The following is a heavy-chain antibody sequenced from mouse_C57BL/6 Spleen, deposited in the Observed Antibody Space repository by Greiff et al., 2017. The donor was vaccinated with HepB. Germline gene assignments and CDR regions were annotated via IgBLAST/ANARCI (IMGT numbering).Heavy chain of an antibody. CDR1: GYTFTSYW. Sequence: VQLQESGAELMKPGASVKLSCKASGYTFTSYWITWVKQRPGQGLEWIGDIYPGSGSTNYTEKFKSKATLTVDTSSSTAYMQLSSLTSEDSAVYYCAREGGLRHGAMDYWGQGTSVTVSS. CDR3: AREGGLRHGAMDY. J-gene: IGHJ4*01. CDR2: IYPGSGST. V-gene: IGHV1-55*01. D-gene: IGHD2-4*01.